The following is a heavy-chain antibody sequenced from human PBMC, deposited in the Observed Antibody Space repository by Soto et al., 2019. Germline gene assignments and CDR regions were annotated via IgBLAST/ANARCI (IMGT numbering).Heavy chain of an antibody. D-gene: IGHD2-15*01. CDR3: ARGPRYCSSSTCFAGVTWFDP. Sequence: ASVKVSCKASGYIFTSYGISWVRQAPGRGLEWMGWISGFNGNTNYAQNVQGRVSMTTDKSTNTAYMELRSLTSDDTAVYYCARGPRYCSSSTCFAGVTWFDPWGQGTPVTVSS. V-gene: IGHV1-18*04. CDR1: GYIFTSYG. CDR2: ISGFNGNT. J-gene: IGHJ5*02.